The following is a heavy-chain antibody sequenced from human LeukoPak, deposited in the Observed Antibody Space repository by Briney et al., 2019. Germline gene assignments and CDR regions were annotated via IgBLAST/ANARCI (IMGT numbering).Heavy chain of an antibody. Sequence: GGSLRLSCAASEFTVSNTYMSWVRQAPGKGLEWVSVMYTGGNTYYADSVKGRFTISRDNAKNSLYLQMNSLRAEDTAVYYCATYGSSSWYSSWFDPWGQGTLVTVSS. CDR2: MYTGGNT. J-gene: IGHJ5*02. V-gene: IGHV3-53*01. D-gene: IGHD6-13*01. CDR1: EFTVSNTY. CDR3: ATYGSSSWYSSWFDP.